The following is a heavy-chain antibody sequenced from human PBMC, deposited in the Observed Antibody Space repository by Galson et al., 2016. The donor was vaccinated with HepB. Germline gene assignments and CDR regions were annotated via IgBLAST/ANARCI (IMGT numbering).Heavy chain of an antibody. CDR2: IYPGDSDT. CDR1: GYNFNNFW. CDR3: ARPGADDLFFRY. Sequence: QSGAEVKKPGESLKISCQAYGYNFNNFWIAWVRQMPGKGLEWMGSIYPGDSDTRYSPSFQGQVTVSGDKSNNTAYLEWSSLKASDTATYFFARPGADDLFFRYWGRGTLVTVSS. D-gene: IGHD1-1*01. J-gene: IGHJ4*02. V-gene: IGHV5-51*01.